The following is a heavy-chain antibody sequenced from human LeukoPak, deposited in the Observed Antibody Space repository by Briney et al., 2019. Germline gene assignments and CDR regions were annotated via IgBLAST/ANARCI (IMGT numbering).Heavy chain of an antibody. Sequence: GGSLRLSCAASGFTFSNYGMHWVRQAPAKGLEWVAFLQNHGGDIHYAESVEGRFTISRDNAKNSLYLQMNSLRAEDTAVYYCARDPLFQWLGAFDIWGQGTMVTVSS. CDR1: GFTFSNYG. V-gene: IGHV3-30*02. CDR3: ARDPLFQWLGAFDI. J-gene: IGHJ3*02. D-gene: IGHD6-19*01. CDR2: LQNHGGDI.